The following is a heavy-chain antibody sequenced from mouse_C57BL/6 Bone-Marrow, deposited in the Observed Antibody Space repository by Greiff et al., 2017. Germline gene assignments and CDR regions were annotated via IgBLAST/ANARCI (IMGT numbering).Heavy chain of an antibody. Sequence: QVQLQQSGAELVKPGASVQLSCKASGYTFTEYTIHWVKQRSGQGLEWIGWFYPGGGSIQYNEKFKDKATLTADKSSSTVYMELSRLTSDDAAVYFCARHEDRICYGYDAGFAYWGQGTLVTVSA. CDR3: ARHEDRICYGYDAGFAY. CDR1: GYTFTEYT. V-gene: IGHV1-62-2*01. CDR2: FYPGGGSI. J-gene: IGHJ3*01. D-gene: IGHD2-2*01.